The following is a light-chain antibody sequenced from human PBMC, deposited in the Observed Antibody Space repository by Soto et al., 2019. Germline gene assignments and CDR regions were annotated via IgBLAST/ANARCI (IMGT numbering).Light chain of an antibody. CDR2: CAS. CDR1: QSVLYSSNNKNY. CDR3: QHYYSTPRT. V-gene: IGKV4-1*01. J-gene: IGKJ1*01. Sequence: DIVMTQSPDSLAVSLGERATINCKSSQSVLYSSNNKNYIAWYQQKPGQPPNLLIYCASTRESGVPDRFSGSGSGTYFTLTISSLHAEDVAVYYCQHYYSTPRTFGQGTKVEIK.